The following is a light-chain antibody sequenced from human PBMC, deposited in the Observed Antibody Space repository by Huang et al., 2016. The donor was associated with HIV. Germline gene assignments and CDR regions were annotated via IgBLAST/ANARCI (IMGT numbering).Light chain of an antibody. Sequence: DIQMTQSPSSLSASIGDRVIITCRASQDIGRLLNWYQQKPGKAPQRLLYEAAVLQTGVPSRFSGSGSGTHFTLTIRSLLPEDFATYYCQQSYSPSPFTFGLGTILDI. CDR3: QQSYSPSPFT. J-gene: IGKJ2*01. V-gene: IGKV1-39*01. CDR1: QDIGRL. CDR2: EAA.